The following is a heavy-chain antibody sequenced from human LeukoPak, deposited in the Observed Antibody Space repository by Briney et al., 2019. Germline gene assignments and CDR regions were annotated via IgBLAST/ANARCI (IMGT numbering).Heavy chain of an antibody. CDR1: GYTFTSYW. J-gene: IGHJ3*01. Sequence: GDSLKISCKGSGYTFTSYWIGWVRQIPGKELEWMGIIYPRYSDTKYSPSFEGQVTMSADKSISTAYLQWSSLKASDTAMYYCARRVSSSGFDAFDVWGQGTMVTVSS. CDR3: ARRVSSSGFDAFDV. V-gene: IGHV5-51*01. CDR2: IYPRYSDT. D-gene: IGHD5-12*01.